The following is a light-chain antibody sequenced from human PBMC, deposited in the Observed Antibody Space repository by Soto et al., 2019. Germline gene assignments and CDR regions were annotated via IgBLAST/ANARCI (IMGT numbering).Light chain of an antibody. CDR2: GAS. V-gene: IGKV3-15*01. Sequence: EIVMTQSPATLSVSSGERVTLSCRASQSVSSNLAWYQQKPGQAPRLLINGASTRATGSPARVNGRGSGTELAHAMSSLQSKDFGVYCCQQYDSLPPITFSQGTRLV. CDR1: QSVSSN. CDR3: QQYDSLPPIT. J-gene: IGKJ5*01.